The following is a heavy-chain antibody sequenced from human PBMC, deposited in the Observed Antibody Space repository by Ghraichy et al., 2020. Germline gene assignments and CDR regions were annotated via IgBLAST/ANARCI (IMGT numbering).Heavy chain of an antibody. D-gene: IGHD1-26*01. J-gene: IGHJ5*02. Sequence: SETLSLTCAVSGGSISTTNWWSWVRQPPGKGLEWIGEIYHTGSTNYNPSLKSRVTISVDKSKNQFSLRLSSVTAADTAVYYCARLGSGSYLFADDNWFDPWGQGTLVTVSS. CDR1: GGSISTTNW. CDR3: ARLGSGSYLFADDNWFDP. CDR2: IYHTGST. V-gene: IGHV4-4*02.